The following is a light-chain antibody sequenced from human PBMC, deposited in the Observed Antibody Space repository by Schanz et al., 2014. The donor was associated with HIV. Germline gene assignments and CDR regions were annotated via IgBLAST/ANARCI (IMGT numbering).Light chain of an antibody. Sequence: QSVLTQPASLSGSPGQSITISCTGTSSDVGGYKFVSWYQQHPGKAPKLMIYDVSKRPSGVPDRFSGSKSGNTASLTISGLQAEDEADYYCSSYASSSTPYVFGTGTKLTVL. V-gene: IGLV2-14*01. CDR3: SSYASSSTPYV. J-gene: IGLJ1*01. CDR1: SSDVGGYKF. CDR2: DVS.